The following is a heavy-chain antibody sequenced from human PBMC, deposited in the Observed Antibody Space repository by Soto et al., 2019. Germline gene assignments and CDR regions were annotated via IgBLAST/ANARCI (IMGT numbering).Heavy chain of an antibody. CDR1: GFTFSSYS. D-gene: IGHD6-19*01. CDR3: VKESPGYSSGWYDAFDI. CDR2: ISSNGGST. J-gene: IGHJ3*02. V-gene: IGHV3-64D*08. Sequence: PGGSLRVSCSASGFTFSSYSMHWVRQAPGKGLEYVSAISSNGGSTYYADSVKGRFTISRDNSKNTLYLQMSSLRAEDTAVYYCVKESPGYSSGWYDAFDIWGQGTMVTVSS.